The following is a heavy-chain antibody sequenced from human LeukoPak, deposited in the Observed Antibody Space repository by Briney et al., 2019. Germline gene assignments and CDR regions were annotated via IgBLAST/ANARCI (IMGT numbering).Heavy chain of an antibody. CDR1: GFTFNTAG. J-gene: IGHJ4*02. CDR3: VKDRGNSSWSPFAF. V-gene: IGHV3-64D*06. Sequence: PGGSLRLSCSASGFTFNTAGMHWVRQAPGKGLDYISSINKIGTTTYYADSVKNRFTISRDNSNNTLYLQMTRLRAEDTAIYYCVKDRGNSSWSPFAFWGQGTLVTVSS. CDR2: INKIGTTT. D-gene: IGHD6-13*01.